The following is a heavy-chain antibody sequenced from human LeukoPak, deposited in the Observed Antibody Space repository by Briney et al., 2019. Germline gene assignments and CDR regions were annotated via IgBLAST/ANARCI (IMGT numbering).Heavy chain of an antibody. CDR3: ATFSPDPSITYYYDSSGYIFDY. V-gene: IGHV3-7*01. CDR1: GFTFSSYW. J-gene: IGHJ4*02. D-gene: IGHD3-22*01. Sequence: TGGSLRLSCAASGFTFSSYWMSWVRQAPGKGLEWVANIKQDGSEKYYVDSVKGRFTISRDNAKNSLYLQMNSLRAEDTAVYYCATFSPDPSITYYYDSSGYIFDYWGQGTLATVSS. CDR2: IKQDGSEK.